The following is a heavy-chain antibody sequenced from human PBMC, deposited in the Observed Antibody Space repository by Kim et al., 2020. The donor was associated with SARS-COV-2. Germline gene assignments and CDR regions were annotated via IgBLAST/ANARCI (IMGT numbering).Heavy chain of an antibody. J-gene: IGHJ4*02. D-gene: IGHD2-2*01. CDR1: GFTFDDYG. CDR2: INWNGGST. CDR3: AKSHTSGTIFDY. Sequence: GGSLRLSCAASGFTFDDYGMSWVRQAPGKGLEWVSGINWNGGSTGYADSVKGRFTISRDNAKNSLYLQMNSLRAEDTALYYCAKSHTSGTIFDYWGQGTLVTVSS. V-gene: IGHV3-20*04.